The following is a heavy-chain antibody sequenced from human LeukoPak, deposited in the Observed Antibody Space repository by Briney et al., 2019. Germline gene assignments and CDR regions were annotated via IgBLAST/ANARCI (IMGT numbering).Heavy chain of an antibody. V-gene: IGHV3-74*01. J-gene: IGHJ6*04. CDR1: GFTFSSYW. Sequence: GGSLRLSCAASGFTFSSYWMHWVRRAPGKGLVWVSRINSDGSSTSYADSVKGRFTISRDNAKNTLYLQMNSLRAEDTAVYYCAELGITMIGGVWGKGTTVTISS. CDR2: INSDGSST. CDR3: AELGITMIGGV. D-gene: IGHD3-10*02.